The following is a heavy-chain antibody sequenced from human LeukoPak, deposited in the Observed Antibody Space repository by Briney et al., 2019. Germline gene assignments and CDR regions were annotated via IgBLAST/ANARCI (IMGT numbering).Heavy chain of an antibody. J-gene: IGHJ4*02. V-gene: IGHV3-53*01. Sequence: GGSLRLSCAVTGFTVSSNYMSWVRQPPGKGLEWVSGIYTGGSTYSADSVKGRFTIFGDNSKNTLHLQMHSLRVEDTAVYYCARVSPHYCGGDCYSLAGGDFDYWGQGTLVTVSS. CDR1: GFTVSSNY. CDR3: ARVSPHYCGGDCYSLAGGDFDY. D-gene: IGHD2-21*01. CDR2: IYTGGST.